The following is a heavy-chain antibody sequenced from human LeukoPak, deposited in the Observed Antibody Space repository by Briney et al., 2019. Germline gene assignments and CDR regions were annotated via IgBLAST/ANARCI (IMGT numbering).Heavy chain of an antibody. J-gene: IGHJ3*01. Sequence: GGSLRLSCAVSGFTFSGFWMRWSRQAPGKGLEWVASINSDGSEGYYADVVKGRFTISRDNAKNSLYLQINSLRAEDTAVYYCARSSYSSSSSVWGQGTMVTVSS. CDR3: ARSSYSSSSSV. CDR1: GFTFSGFW. V-gene: IGHV3-7*03. D-gene: IGHD6-6*01. CDR2: INSDGSEG.